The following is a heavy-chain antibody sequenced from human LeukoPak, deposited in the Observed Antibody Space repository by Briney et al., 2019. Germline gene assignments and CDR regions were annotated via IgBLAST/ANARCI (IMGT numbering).Heavy chain of an antibody. J-gene: IGHJ4*02. D-gene: IGHD4-17*01. CDR2: IYYSGNN. CDR1: GVSVSSYY. CDR3: ARYGDRGYYFDY. Sequence: SETLSLTCTVSGVSVSSYYWGWIRQPPGKGLEWIGYIYYSGNNNFNPSLKSRVTISLDTSKNQFSLKLSSVTAADTAVYYCARYGDRGYYFDYWGQGTLVTVSS. V-gene: IGHV4-59*02.